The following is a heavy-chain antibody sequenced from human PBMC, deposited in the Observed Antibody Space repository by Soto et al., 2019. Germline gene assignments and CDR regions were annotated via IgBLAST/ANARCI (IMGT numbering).Heavy chain of an antibody. Sequence: PSETLSLTCTVSGGSISSYYWSWIRQPPGKGLEWIGYIYYSGSTNYNPSLKSRVTISVDTSKNQFSLKLSSVTAADTAVYYCARYRGRYSYGYYYYYGMDVWGQGTTVTVSS. J-gene: IGHJ6*02. CDR3: ARYRGRYSYGYYYYYGMDV. CDR2: IYYSGST. D-gene: IGHD5-18*01. V-gene: IGHV4-59*01. CDR1: GGSISSYY.